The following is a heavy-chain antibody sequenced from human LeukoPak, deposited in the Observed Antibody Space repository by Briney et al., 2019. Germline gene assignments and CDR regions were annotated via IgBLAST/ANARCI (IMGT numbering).Heavy chain of an antibody. Sequence: PGGSLRLSCAASGFTFSSDGMHWVRQAPGKGLEWVAVISYDVSNKYYADSVKGLFTISRDNSKNTLYLQMNSLRAKDTAVYYCANLTTVGYPTHFDYWGQGTLVTVSS. CDR1: GFTFSSDG. V-gene: IGHV3-30*18. J-gene: IGHJ4*02. CDR3: ANLTTVGYPTHFDY. D-gene: IGHD4-17*01. CDR2: ISYDVSNK.